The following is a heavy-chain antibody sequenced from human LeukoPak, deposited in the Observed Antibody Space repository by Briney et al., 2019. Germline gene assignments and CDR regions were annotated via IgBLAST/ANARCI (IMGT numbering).Heavy chain of an antibody. CDR1: GFTFSSYA. J-gene: IGHJ4*02. CDR3: AREDHSNYNY. CDR2: IKQDGGEK. Sequence: GGSLRLSCAASGFTFSSYAMHWVRQAPGKGLEWVANIKQDGGEKFYVDSVKGRFTISRDNAKNSLYLQMNSLRAEDTAVYYCAREDHSNYNYWGQGTLVTVSS. D-gene: IGHD4-11*01. V-gene: IGHV3-7*01.